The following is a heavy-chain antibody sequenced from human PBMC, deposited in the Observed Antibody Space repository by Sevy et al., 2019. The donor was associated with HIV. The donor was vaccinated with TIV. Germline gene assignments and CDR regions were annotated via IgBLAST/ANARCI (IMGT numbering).Heavy chain of an antibody. J-gene: IGHJ5*02. CDR3: ARGIVVVTAHNWFDP. D-gene: IGHD2-21*02. CDR1: GYTFTSYD. V-gene: IGHV1-8*01. CDR2: MNPNSGNT. Sequence: ASVKVSCKASGYTFTSYDINWVRQATGQGLEWMGWMNPNSGNTGYAQKFQGGVTMTRNTSISTAYMELSSLRSEDTAVYYCARGIVVVTAHNWFDPWGQGTLVTVSS.